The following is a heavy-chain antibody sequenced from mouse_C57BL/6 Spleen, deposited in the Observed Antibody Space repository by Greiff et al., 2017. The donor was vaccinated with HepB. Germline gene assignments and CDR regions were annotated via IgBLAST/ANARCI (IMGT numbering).Heavy chain of an antibody. CDR1: GYSITSGYY. D-gene: IGHD1-1*01. V-gene: IGHV3-6*01. J-gene: IGHJ2*01. Sequence: EVQLVESGPGLVKPSQSLSLTCSVTGYSITSGYYWNWIRQFPGNKLEWMGYISYDGSNNYNPSLKNRISITRDTSKNQFFLKLNSVTTEDTATYYCAREDTTGSKDYWGQGTTLTVSS. CDR3: AREDTTGSKDY. CDR2: ISYDGSN.